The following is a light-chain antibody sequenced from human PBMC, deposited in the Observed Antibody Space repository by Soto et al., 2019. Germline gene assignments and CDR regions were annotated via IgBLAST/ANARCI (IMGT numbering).Light chain of an antibody. CDR2: AAS. V-gene: IGKV1-39*01. Sequence: DIQMTHSPPSLSASVGHRVTISSRASQSISIYLNWYQQKPGKAPKLLIYAASSLQRGVPSRFSGSGSGTDFTLTISSLQPEDFATYSCQQSYTTLFTFGPGTNVDIK. CDR3: QQSYTTLFT. J-gene: IGKJ3*01. CDR1: QSISIY.